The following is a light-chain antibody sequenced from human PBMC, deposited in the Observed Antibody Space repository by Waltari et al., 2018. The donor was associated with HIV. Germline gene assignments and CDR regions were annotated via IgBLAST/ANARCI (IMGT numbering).Light chain of an antibody. CDR1: SSNLGRSY. V-gene: IGLV1-47*01. J-gene: IGLJ2*01. CDR3: AAWDGSLSGVV. CDR2: RNN. Sequence: QSVLTQPPSASGTPGQRVTISCSGSSSNLGRSYVYWYQQLPRTAPKLLIYRNNHRPSGVPDRFSGSKSGTSASLAISGLRSEDEADYYCAAWDGSLSGVVFGGGTKLTVL.